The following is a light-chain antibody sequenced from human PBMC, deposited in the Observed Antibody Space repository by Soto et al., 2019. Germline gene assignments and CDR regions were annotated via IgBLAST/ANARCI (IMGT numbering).Light chain of an antibody. CDR1: SSDVGGYNY. CDR2: DVS. CDR3: SSYTSSSTRV. Sequence: QSVLTQPASVSGSPGQSITISCTGTSSDVGGYNYVSWYQQHPGEAPKLMIYDVSNRPSGVSNRFSGSKPGNTASLTISGLQAEDEADYYCSSYTSSSTRVFGTGTKVT. V-gene: IGLV2-14*01. J-gene: IGLJ1*01.